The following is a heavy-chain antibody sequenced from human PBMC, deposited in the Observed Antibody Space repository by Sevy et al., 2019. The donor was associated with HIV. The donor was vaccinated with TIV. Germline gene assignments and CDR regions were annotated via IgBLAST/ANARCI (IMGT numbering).Heavy chain of an antibody. Sequence: GGSLRLSCASSGITFSESLMSWVRQAPGKGLKWVASIKQDGSQKYYVDSVKGRFSISRGNAKNSLYLQMNSLRGDDTALYYCARVFSGSAPGFDYWGQGTLVTVSS. CDR1: GITFSESL. CDR3: ARVFSGSAPGFDY. D-gene: IGHD6-19*01. CDR2: IKQDGSQK. V-gene: IGHV3-7*01. J-gene: IGHJ4*02.